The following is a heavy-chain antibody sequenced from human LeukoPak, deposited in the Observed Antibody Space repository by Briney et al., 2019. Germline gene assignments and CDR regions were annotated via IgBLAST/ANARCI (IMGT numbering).Heavy chain of an antibody. D-gene: IGHD2-21*02. Sequence: GASVKVSCKASGYTFTSYGISWVRQAPGQGLEWMGWISAYNGNINYAQKLQGRVTMTTDTSTSTAYMELRSLRSDDTAVYYCARGRLRGANCGGDCYGDYWGQGTLVTVSS. J-gene: IGHJ4*02. CDR2: ISAYNGNI. V-gene: IGHV1-18*01. CDR3: ARGRLRGANCGGDCYGDY. CDR1: GYTFTSYG.